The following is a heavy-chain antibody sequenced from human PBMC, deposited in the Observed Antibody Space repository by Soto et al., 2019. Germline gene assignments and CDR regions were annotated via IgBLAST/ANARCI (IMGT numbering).Heavy chain of an antibody. CDR3: ARVHCSAGTCLDGLDF. CDR1: GDSVSSNSAG. D-gene: IGHD2-15*01. V-gene: IGHV6-1*01. Sequence: PSQTLSLTCAITGDSVSSNSAGWSWVRQSPSRGLEWLGRTYYRSKWYYEYAVSVRGRITINPDTSKNQYSLQLNSVTPEDTAVYFCARVHCSAGTCLDGLDFWGQGATVTVSS. CDR2: TYYRSKWYY. J-gene: IGHJ6*02.